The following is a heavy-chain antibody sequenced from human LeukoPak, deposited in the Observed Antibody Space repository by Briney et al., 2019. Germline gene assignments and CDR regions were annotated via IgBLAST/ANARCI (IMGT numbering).Heavy chain of an antibody. V-gene: IGHV3-7*01. D-gene: IGHD6-13*01. CDR2: IKQDGSEK. Sequence: GGSLRLSCGVSGFTFSDYWMNWFRQAPGKGLEWVASIKQDGSEKTFVDSVKGRFTISRDNARNSVYLQMSSLRAEDTAVYYCARDGKAAGLYFDLWGHGTLVTDSS. J-gene: IGHJ4*01. CDR1: GFTFSDYW. CDR3: ARDGKAAGLYFDL.